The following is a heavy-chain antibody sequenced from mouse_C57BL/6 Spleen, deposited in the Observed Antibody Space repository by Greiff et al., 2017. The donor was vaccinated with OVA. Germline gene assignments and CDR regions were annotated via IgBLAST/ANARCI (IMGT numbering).Heavy chain of an antibody. CDR3: AREDYDGYYAMDY. CDR2: IYPGDGDT. Sequence: VQRVESGPELVKPGASVKISCKASGYAFSSSWMNWVKQRPGKGLEWIGRIYPGDGDTNYNGKFKGKATLTADKSSSTAYMQLSSLTSEDSAVYFCAREDYDGYYAMDYWGQGTSVTVSS. D-gene: IGHD2-3*01. J-gene: IGHJ4*01. CDR1: GYAFSSSW. V-gene: IGHV1-82*01.